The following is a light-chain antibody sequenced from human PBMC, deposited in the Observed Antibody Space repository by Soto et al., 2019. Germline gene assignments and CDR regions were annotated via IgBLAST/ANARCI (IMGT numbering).Light chain of an antibody. CDR3: QQYGSSPPT. CDR1: QSVSNNF. J-gene: IGKJ1*01. Sequence: IVLTQSPGTLSLSPGERAALSCRASQSVSNNFLAWYQRKPGQAPRLLIYGASYRATDIPYRFSGSGSGTDFTLTITRLEPDDFAVYYCQQYGSSPPTFGQGTKVEVK. V-gene: IGKV3-20*01. CDR2: GAS.